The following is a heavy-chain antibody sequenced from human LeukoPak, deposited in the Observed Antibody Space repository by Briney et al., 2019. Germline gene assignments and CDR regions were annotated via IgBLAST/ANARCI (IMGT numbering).Heavy chain of an antibody. V-gene: IGHV4-34*01. D-gene: IGHD3-22*01. CDR1: GGSFSGYY. CDR2: INHSGST. J-gene: IGHJ4*02. Sequence: SETLSLTCAVYGGSFSGYYWSWIRQPPGKGLEWIGEINHSGSTNYNPSLKSRVTISGDTPKKQFSLKLSSVTAADTAVYYCVTYYYGSSAPKRNYWGQGILVTVSS. CDR3: VTYYYGSSAPKRNY.